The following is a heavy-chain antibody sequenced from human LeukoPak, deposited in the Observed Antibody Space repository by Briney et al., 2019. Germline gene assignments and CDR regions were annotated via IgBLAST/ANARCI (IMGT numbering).Heavy chain of an antibody. J-gene: IGHJ4*02. CDR3: ARGGDYYYYDSSGYGIPFDY. CDR2: INPNSGGT. D-gene: IGHD3-22*01. Sequence: GASVKVSCKASGYTFTGYYMHWVRQAPGQGLEWMGWINPNSGGTNYAQKFQGRVTMTRDTSISTAYMELSRLRSDDTAVYYCARGGDYYYYDSSGYGIPFDYWGQGTLVTVSS. CDR1: GYTFTGYY. V-gene: IGHV1-2*02.